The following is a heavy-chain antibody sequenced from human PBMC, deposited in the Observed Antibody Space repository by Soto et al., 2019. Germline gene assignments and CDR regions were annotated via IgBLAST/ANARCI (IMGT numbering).Heavy chain of an antibody. CDR2: ITKTGDT. Sequence: EAHLLESGGVLVQPGESLSLSCETSGFTFSNCVMTWVRQAPGKGLEWVSVITKTGDTDYADSVKGRFTISRDNSKNTVYLQMNSLRAVDTAVYYCAKGLLNGRWYAADWGQGTLVTVSS. V-gene: IGHV3-23*01. CDR3: AKGLLNGRWYAAD. D-gene: IGHD6-13*01. J-gene: IGHJ4*02. CDR1: GFTFSNCV.